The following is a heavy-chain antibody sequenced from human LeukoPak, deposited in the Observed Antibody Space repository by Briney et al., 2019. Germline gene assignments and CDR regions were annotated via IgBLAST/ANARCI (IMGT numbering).Heavy chain of an antibody. Sequence: PSETLSRTCTVSGGSISSYYWSWIRQPPGKGLEWIGYIYYSGSTNYNPSLKSRVTISVDTSKNQFSLKLSSVTAADTAVYYCAASGAPFPMDFWGKGTTVTVSS. CDR3: AASGAPFPMDF. D-gene: IGHD1-14*01. CDR2: IYYSGST. CDR1: GGSISSYY. V-gene: IGHV4-59*08. J-gene: IGHJ6*03.